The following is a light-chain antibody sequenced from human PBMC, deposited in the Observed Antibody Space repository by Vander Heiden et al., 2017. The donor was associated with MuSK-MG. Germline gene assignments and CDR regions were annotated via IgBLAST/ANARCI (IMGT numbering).Light chain of an antibody. V-gene: IGLV2-23*02. CDR3: YSYASNSVV. Sequence: QSARTQPASVSGSPGQSITISCTGTSSDVGSYNLVSGYQQHPAKALQRIMYEVRKRPAGASNRFYAAKSTTKANTKSSALQAEDDDYEYWYSYASNSVVFGGGTKLTVL. J-gene: IGLJ2*01. CDR2: EVR. CDR1: SSDVGSYNL.